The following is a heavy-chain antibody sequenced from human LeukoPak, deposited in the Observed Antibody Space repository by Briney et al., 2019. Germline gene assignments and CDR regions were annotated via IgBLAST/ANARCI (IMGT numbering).Heavy chain of an antibody. V-gene: IGHV3-30-3*01. Sequence: PGGSLRLSCAASGFTFSIYTMVWVRQPPGKGLEWVAVTSYDETNKHYADSVKGRFTISRDNSNNTLYLQMNTLRAEDTAVYYCAKVKGGSGPFDDWGQGTLVTVSS. CDR3: AKVKGGSGPFDD. J-gene: IGHJ4*02. D-gene: IGHD6-19*01. CDR1: GFTFSIYT. CDR2: TSYDETNK.